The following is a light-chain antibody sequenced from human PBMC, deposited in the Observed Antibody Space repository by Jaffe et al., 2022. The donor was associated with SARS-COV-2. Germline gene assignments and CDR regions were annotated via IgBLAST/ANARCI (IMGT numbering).Light chain of an antibody. Sequence: QSALTQPASVSGSPGQSITISCTGTSSDVGSYNYVSWYQQHPGEAPKLVIYEVSNRPSGVSDRFSGSKSGNTASLSISGLEAEDEADYYCSSYTAGSTPVLFGGGTKLTVL. J-gene: IGLJ3*02. V-gene: IGLV2-14*01. CDR2: EVS. CDR1: SSDVGSYNY. CDR3: SSYTAGSTPVL.